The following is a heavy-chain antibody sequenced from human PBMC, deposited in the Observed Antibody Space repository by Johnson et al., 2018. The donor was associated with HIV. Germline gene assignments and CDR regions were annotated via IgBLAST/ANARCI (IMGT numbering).Heavy chain of an antibody. CDR2: ISGSGGST. CDR3: TTLSLITMIVVVIDAFDI. Sequence: MQLVESGGGLVQPGGSLRLSCAASGFTFSSYAMSWVRQAPGKGLEWVSAISGSGGSTYYADSVKGRFTISRDNSKNTLYLQMNTLKTEDTAVYYCTTLSLITMIVVVIDAFDIWGQGTMVTVSS. D-gene: IGHD3-22*01. V-gene: IGHV3-23*04. CDR1: GFTFSSYA. J-gene: IGHJ3*02.